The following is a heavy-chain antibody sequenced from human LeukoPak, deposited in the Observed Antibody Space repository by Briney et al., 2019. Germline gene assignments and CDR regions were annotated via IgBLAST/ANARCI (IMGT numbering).Heavy chain of an antibody. V-gene: IGHV3-7*01. CDR1: GFTFSTNW. Sequence: PGGSLRLSCAASGFTFSTNWMTWVRQAPGKGLEWVANINEDGGGRYYVDSVKGRFTISRDNAKNSLYLQMNSLRADDTAIYYCARGFCSSGRCSKYDYWGQGTLVTVSS. CDR2: INEDGGGR. J-gene: IGHJ4*02. D-gene: IGHD2-15*01. CDR3: ARGFCSSGRCSKYDY.